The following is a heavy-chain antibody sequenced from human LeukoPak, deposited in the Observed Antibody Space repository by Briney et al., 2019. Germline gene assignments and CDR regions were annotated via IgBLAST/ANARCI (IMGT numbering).Heavy chain of an antibody. Sequence: ASVKVSCKASGYTFTIYDINWVRQATGQGLEWMGWMNPNSGNTGYAQKFQGRVTMTRNTSISTAYMELNSLRSEDTAVYYCARCSLSSWYWYYYGMDVWGQGTTVTVSS. D-gene: IGHD6-13*01. J-gene: IGHJ6*02. CDR1: GYTFTIYD. CDR2: MNPNSGNT. V-gene: IGHV1-8*01. CDR3: ARCSLSSWYWYYYGMDV.